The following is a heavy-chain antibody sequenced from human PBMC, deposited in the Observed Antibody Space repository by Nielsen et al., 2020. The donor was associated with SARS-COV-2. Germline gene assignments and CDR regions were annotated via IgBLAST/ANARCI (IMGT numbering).Heavy chain of an antibody. D-gene: IGHD2-2*01. J-gene: IGHJ6*02. Sequence: GESLKISCAASGFTLSSYDMHWVRQATGKGLEWVSAIGTAGDTYYPGSVKGRFTISRENAKNSLYLQMNSLRAGDTAVYYCARSREYCSSTSCYALYGMDVWGQGTTVTVSS. CDR1: GFTLSSYD. CDR3: ARSREYCSSTSCYALYGMDV. CDR2: IGTAGDT. V-gene: IGHV3-13*04.